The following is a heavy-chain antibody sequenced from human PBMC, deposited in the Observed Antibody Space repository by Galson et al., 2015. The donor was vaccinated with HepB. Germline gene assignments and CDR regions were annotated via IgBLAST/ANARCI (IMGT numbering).Heavy chain of an antibody. J-gene: IGHJ5*02. CDR3: ARGGHLSFFDP. V-gene: IGHV3-23*01. D-gene: IGHD2-15*01. CDR2: ISGRGEST. CDR1: GFTFANHA. Sequence: SLRLSCAASGFTFANHAMTWVRQAPGKGLEWLSTISGRGESTLYADSVKDRFTVSRDQSKKAAYLQMSSMRAEDTAIYYCARGGHLSFFDPWGQGTLVTVSS.